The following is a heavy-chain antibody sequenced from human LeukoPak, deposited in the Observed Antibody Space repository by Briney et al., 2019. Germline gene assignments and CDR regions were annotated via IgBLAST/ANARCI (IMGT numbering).Heavy chain of an antibody. D-gene: IGHD4/OR15-4a*01. Sequence: ASVKVSCKASGDSFTSYAMNWVRQAPGQGLEWMGWINTNNGNTTYAQGFTGGVVFSLDTSVSTAYLQISSLKAEDTAIYYCASDPQYGGSWSAGDYWGQGTLVTVSS. CDR1: GDSFTSYA. V-gene: IGHV7-4-1*02. CDR3: ASDPQYGGSWSAGDY. CDR2: INTNNGNT. J-gene: IGHJ4*02.